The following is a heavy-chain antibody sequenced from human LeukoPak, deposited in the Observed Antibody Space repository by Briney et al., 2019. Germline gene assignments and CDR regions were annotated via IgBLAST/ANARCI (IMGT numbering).Heavy chain of an antibody. CDR2: ITGSGGST. Sequence: GGSLRLSCAASGFDFSSYAVSWVRQAPGKGLEWVSAITGSGGSTYYADSVKGRFTVSRDNPRNTLYLQMNSLRAEDTAVYYCGKDEQGFGMQTSHWGQGTLVTVPS. V-gene: IGHV3-23*01. CDR1: GFDFSSYA. D-gene: IGHD1-14*01. CDR3: GKDEQGFGMQTSH. J-gene: IGHJ4*02.